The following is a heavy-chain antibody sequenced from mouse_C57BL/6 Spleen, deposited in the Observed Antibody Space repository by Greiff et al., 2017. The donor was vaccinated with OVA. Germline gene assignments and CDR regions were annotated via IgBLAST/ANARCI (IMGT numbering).Heavy chain of an antibody. V-gene: IGHV1-59*01. Sequence: QVQLQQPGAELVRPGTSVKLSCKASGYTFTSYWMHWVKQRPGQGLEWIGVIDPSDSYTNYNQKFKGKATLTVDTSSSTAYMQLSSLTSEDSAVYDCAREEGTGPWFAYWGQGTLVTVSA. CDR3: AREEGTGPWFAY. D-gene: IGHD3-1*01. CDR2: IDPSDSYT. J-gene: IGHJ3*01. CDR1: GYTFTSYW.